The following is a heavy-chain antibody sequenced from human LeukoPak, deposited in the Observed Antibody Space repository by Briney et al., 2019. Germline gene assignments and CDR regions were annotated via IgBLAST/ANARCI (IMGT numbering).Heavy chain of an antibody. V-gene: IGHV4-59*12. CDR3: ARDPGYYGSGTRGAFDI. CDR1: GGSISNYY. Sequence: SETLSLTCTVSGGSISNYYWSWIRQPPGKGLEWIGYIYYSGSTNYNPSLKSRVTMSVDASKNQFSLKLNSVTAADTAVYYCARDPGYYGSGTRGAFDIWGQGTMVTASS. CDR2: IYYSGST. J-gene: IGHJ3*02. D-gene: IGHD3-10*01.